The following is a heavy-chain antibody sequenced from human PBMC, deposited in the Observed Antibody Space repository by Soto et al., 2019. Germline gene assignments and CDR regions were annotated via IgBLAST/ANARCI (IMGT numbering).Heavy chain of an antibody. J-gene: IGHJ4*02. CDR1: GGSISSGDYY. D-gene: IGHD6-6*01. CDR2: IYYSGST. V-gene: IGHV4-30-4*01. CDR3: AVSIGARYFDY. Sequence: QVQLQESGPGLVKPSQTLSLTCTVSGGSISSGDYYWSWIRQPPGKGLEWIGYIYYSGSTYYNPSLKRRXTXSIXTSKIQFSLKLSSVTAAATAVYYCAVSIGARYFDYWGQGTLVTVSS.